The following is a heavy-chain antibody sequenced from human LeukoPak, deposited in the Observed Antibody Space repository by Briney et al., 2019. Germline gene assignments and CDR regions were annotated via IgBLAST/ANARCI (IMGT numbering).Heavy chain of an antibody. CDR2: IYHSGST. V-gene: IGHV4-4*02. CDR3: ATRPPGQQWAPYFDY. D-gene: IGHD1-1*01. J-gene: IGHJ4*02. CDR1: GGSISSSNW. Sequence: NPSETLSLTCAVSGGSISSSNWWSWVRQPPGKGLEWIGEIYHSGSTNYNPSLKSRVTISVDKSKNQFSLKLSSVTAADTAVYFCATRPPGQQWAPYFDYWGQGSLVTVSS.